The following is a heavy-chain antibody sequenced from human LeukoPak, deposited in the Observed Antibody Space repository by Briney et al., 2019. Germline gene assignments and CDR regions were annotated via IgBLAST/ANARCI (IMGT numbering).Heavy chain of an antibody. CDR2: IKKDGSEK. J-gene: IGHJ4*02. CDR3: ARVRAGTFYFDY. D-gene: IGHD6-13*01. Sequence: GGSLRLSCAASGVTFSSYWMSWVRQAPGKGLEWVANIKKDGSEKYYVDSVKGRFTISGDNAKNSLYLQMNSLRAEDTAVYYCARVRAGTFYFDYWGQGTLVTVSS. CDR1: GVTFSSYW. V-gene: IGHV3-7*01.